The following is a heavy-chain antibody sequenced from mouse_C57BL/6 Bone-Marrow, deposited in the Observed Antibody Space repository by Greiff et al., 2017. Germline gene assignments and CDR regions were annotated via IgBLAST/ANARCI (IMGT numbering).Heavy chain of an antibody. J-gene: IGHJ4*01. V-gene: IGHV1-69*01. CDR2: IDPSDSYT. Sequence: QVQLQQPGAELVMPGASVKLSCKASGYTFTSYWMHWVKQRPGQGLEWIGEIDPSDSYTNYNQKFKGKSTLTVDKSSSTAYMQLRSLTSEDSAVYYCARAMVRRGAMDYWGQGTSVTVSS. D-gene: IGHD2-2*01. CDR1: GYTFTSYW. CDR3: ARAMVRRGAMDY.